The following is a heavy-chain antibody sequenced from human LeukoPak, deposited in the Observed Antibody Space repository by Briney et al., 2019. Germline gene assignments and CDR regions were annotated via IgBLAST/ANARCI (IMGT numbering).Heavy chain of an antibody. J-gene: IGHJ4*02. CDR2: INHSGST. CDR1: GGSFSGYY. CDR3: AREDFWCGYALDY. Sequence: SETLSLTCAVYGGSFSGYYWSWIRQPPGKGLECIGEINHSGSTNYNPSLKSRVTISVDTSKNQFSLKLSSVTAADTAVYYCAREDFWCGYALDYWGQGTLVTVSS. V-gene: IGHV4-34*01. D-gene: IGHD3-3*01.